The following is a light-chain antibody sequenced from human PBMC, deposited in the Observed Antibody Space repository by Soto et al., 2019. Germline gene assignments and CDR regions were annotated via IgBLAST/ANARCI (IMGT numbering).Light chain of an antibody. CDR2: WAS. CDR1: QIVLHSSNNKNY. J-gene: IGKJ4*01. V-gene: IGKV4-1*01. CDR3: QQYYSTPLT. Sequence: DIVMTQSPDSLAVSLGERATINCKSSQIVLHSSNNKNYLAWYQQKPGQPPKLLIYWASTRESGVPDRFSGSGSGTDFTLTISSLQAEDVAVYYCQQYYSTPLTFGGGTKVDIK.